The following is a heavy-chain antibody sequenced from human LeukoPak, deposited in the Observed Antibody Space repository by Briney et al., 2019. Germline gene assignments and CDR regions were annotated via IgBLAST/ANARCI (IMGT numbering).Heavy chain of an antibody. V-gene: IGHV1-2*02. CDR1: GYTFTGYY. CDR2: INPNSGGT. CDR3: ARSPRGYSSCGY. J-gene: IGHJ4*02. D-gene: IGHD6-13*01. Sequence: ASVKVSCKASGYTFTGYYMHWVRQAPGQGLEWMGWINPNSGGTNYAQKFQGRVTTTRDTSISTAYMELSRLRSDDTAVYYCARSPRGYSSCGYWGQGTLVTVSS.